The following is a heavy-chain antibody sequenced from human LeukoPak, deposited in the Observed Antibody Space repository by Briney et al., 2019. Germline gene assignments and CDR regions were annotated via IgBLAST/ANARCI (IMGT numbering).Heavy chain of an antibody. CDR3: ARDPRARYCSGGSCYSNLGYFDY. J-gene: IGHJ4*02. V-gene: IGHV1-18*01. D-gene: IGHD2-15*01. Sequence: ASVKVSCKASGYTLTSYGISWVRQAPGQGLEWMGWINAYNGNTNYAQKLQGRVTMTTDTSTSTAYMELRSLRSDDTAVYYCARDPRARYCSGGSCYSNLGYFDYWGQGTLVTVSS. CDR1: GYTLTSYG. CDR2: INAYNGNT.